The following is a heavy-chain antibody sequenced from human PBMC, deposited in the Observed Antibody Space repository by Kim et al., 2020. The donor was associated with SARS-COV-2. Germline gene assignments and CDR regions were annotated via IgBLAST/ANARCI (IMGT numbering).Heavy chain of an antibody. CDR3: ARDTYYYGSGSYLGGYYYYYGMDV. D-gene: IGHD3-10*01. CDR1: GGTFSSYA. CDR2: IIPIFGTA. V-gene: IGHV1-69*13. Sequence: SVKVSCKASGGTFSSYAISWVRQAPGQGLEWMGGIIPIFGTANYAQKFQGRVTITADESTSTAYMELSSLRSEDTAVYYCARDTYYYGSGSYLGGYYYYYGMDVWGQGTTVTVSS. J-gene: IGHJ6*02.